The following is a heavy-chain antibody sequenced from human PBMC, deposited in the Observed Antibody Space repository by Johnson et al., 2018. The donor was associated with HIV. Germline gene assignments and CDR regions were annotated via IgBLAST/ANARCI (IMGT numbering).Heavy chain of an antibody. CDR2: IWYDGSNK. D-gene: IGHD1-26*01. J-gene: IGHJ3*02. V-gene: IGHV3-30*14. CDR3: AREGVGVNAFDI. CDR1: GFTFSRYV. Sequence: QVQLVESGGGVVQPGRSLRLSCAVSGFTFSRYVMHWVRQAPGKGLEWVAVIWYDGSNKYYADSVKGRFSVSRDNAKTTLYLQMGSLRAEDMAVDYCAREGVGVNAFDIWGQGTMVTVSS.